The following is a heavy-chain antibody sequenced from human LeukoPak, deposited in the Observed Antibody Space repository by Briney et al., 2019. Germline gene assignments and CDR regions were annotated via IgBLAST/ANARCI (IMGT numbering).Heavy chain of an antibody. Sequence: ASVKVSCKASGYTFTKSDISWVRQAPGQGLEWMGWISTYKGNTNYAQKLQGRVTMTTDTSTSTAYMELKSPRSDDTAVYYCARDVSHAFDIWGQGTMVTVSS. D-gene: IGHD2-8*01. V-gene: IGHV1-18*01. J-gene: IGHJ3*02. CDR3: ARDVSHAFDI. CDR1: GYTFTKSD. CDR2: ISTYKGNT.